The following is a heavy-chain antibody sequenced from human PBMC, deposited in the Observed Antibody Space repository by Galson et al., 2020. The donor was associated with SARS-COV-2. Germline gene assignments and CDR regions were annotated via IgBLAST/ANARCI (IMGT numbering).Heavy chain of an antibody. CDR2: MNPKSGST. CDR1: EYIFSNND. V-gene: IGHV1-8*02. CDR3: ARDAPLSGTYKNYYYYYGLDV. D-gene: IGHD3-3*01. J-gene: IGHJ6*02. Sequence: ASVKVSCTASEYIFSNNDINWVRQAPGQGLEWLGWMNPKSGSTGYARKLQGRITMTRDTSKTTVYMELSSLRSEDTAVYYCARDAPLSGTYKNYYYYYGLDVWGQGTTVTVSS.